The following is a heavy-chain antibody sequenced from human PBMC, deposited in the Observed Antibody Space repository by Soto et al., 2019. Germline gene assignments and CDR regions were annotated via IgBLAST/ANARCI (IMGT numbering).Heavy chain of an antibody. CDR3: TKARLWGGDGYNSYYYNAMDV. Sequence: GGSLRLSCAASGFTFDDYAMYWVRQVLGKGLEWVSSISWNSGNIGYADSVKGRFTTSRDNAENSLYLQMNSLRPEDTALYYCTKARLWGGDGYNSYYYNAMDVWGQGTTVTVSS. V-gene: IGHV3-9*01. CDR1: GFTFDDYA. CDR2: ISWNSGNI. D-gene: IGHD3-16*01. J-gene: IGHJ6*02.